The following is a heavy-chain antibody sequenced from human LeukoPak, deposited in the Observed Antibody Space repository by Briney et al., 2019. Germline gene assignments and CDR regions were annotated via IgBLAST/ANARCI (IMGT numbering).Heavy chain of an antibody. V-gene: IGHV1-2*02. D-gene: IGHD6-13*01. J-gene: IGHJ4*02. Sequence: ASVKVSCKASGYTFTGYYINWVRQAPGQGLEWMGWISPNSGDTNYAQKFQGKVTMTRDTSITTAYLEVSRVRSDDTAVYFCAIGSRDSSLDYWGQGTLVTVSS. CDR3: AIGSRDSSLDY. CDR2: ISPNSGDT. CDR1: GYTFTGYY.